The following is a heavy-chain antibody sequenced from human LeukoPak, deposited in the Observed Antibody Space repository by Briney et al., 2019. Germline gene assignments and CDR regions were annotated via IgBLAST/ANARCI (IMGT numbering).Heavy chain of an antibody. Sequence: ASVKVSCKASGYRFTGYYIHWVRQAPGQGLEWMGGINPHSGGTKFAQKFQGRVTMTRDMSISTVYMEVSRLRSDDAAVYYCAREYYDILTGSLDYWGQGTLVTVSS. CDR1: GYRFTGYY. CDR3: AREYYDILTGSLDY. V-gene: IGHV1-2*02. CDR2: INPHSGGT. D-gene: IGHD3-9*01. J-gene: IGHJ4*02.